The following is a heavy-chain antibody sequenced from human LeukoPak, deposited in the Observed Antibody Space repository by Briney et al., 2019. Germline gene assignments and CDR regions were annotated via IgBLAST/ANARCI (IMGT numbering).Heavy chain of an antibody. CDR2: INHSGST. CDR1: GGSFSGYY. Sequence: SETLSLTCAVYGGSFSGYYWSWIRQPPGKGLEWIGEINHSGSTNYIPSLKSRVTISVDTSKNQFSLKLSSVTAADTAVYYCAKSREEIRGLDAFDIWGQGTMVTVSS. D-gene: IGHD5-24*01. V-gene: IGHV4-34*01. J-gene: IGHJ3*02. CDR3: AKSREEIRGLDAFDI.